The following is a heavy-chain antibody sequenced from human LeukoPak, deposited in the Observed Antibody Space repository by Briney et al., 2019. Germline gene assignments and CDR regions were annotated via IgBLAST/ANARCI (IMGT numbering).Heavy chain of an antibody. CDR1: GFAFSNYW. CDR3: LAGYYYYYMDV. J-gene: IGHJ6*03. D-gene: IGHD6-13*01. V-gene: IGHV3-74*01. Sequence: GGSLRLSCAASGFAFSNYWLHWVRQAPGKGLVWVARINTHGSSTNYADSVKGRFTISRDNAKNTLYLQMTSLSSEDTAVYYALAGYYYYYMDVWGKGTTVTVSS. CDR2: INTHGSST.